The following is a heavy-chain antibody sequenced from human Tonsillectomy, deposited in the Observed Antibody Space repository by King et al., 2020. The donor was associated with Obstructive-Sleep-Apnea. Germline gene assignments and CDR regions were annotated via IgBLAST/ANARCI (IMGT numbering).Heavy chain of an antibody. CDR1: GLTVRSNY. CDR3: ARDRNGFNPIFDY. CDR2: FYSGGST. V-gene: IGHV3-66*01. D-gene: IGHD5-24*01. J-gene: IGHJ4*02. Sequence: VQLVESGGGLVQPGGSLRLSCEASGLTVRSNYMSWVRQALGKGLEWVSVFYSGGSTYHADSVKDRFTISSDNSKNALYLQMNNLRVEDTAVYYCARDRNGFNPIFDYWGQGTLVTVSS.